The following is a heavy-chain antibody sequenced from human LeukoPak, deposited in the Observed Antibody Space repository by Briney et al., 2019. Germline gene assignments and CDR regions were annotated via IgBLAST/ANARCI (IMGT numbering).Heavy chain of an antibody. Sequence: PSETLSLTCTVSGYSISSGYYWTWIRQPPGKGLEWIGYIYYSGSTNYNPSLKSRVTISVDTSKNQFSLKLNSVTAADTAVYYCARQDVATSHDAFDIWGQGTMVTVSS. CDR3: ARQDVATSHDAFDI. CDR2: IYYSGST. J-gene: IGHJ3*02. CDR1: GYSISSGYY. D-gene: IGHD5-12*01. V-gene: IGHV4-59*08.